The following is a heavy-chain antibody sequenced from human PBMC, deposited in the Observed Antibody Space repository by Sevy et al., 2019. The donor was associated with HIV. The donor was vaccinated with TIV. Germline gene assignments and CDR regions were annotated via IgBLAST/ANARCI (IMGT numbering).Heavy chain of an antibody. J-gene: IGHJ4*02. D-gene: IGHD1-26*01. Sequence: GGSLRLSCAASGFSFSGYAIHCVRQAPGKGLEWVAVISFDGSNKYYADSVKGRFTISRDNSKNTLFLQMNSLRAEDTAVYYCAKEGAYSYTTYFDYWGQGTVVTVSS. V-gene: IGHV3-30*18. CDR3: AKEGAYSYTTYFDY. CDR1: GFSFSGYA. CDR2: ISFDGSNK.